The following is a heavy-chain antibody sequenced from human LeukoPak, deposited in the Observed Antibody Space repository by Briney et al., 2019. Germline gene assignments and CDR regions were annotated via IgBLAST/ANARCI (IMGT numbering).Heavy chain of an antibody. D-gene: IGHD3-22*01. CDR1: GGSFXGYY. V-gene: IGHV4-34*01. CDR3: ARGVTDSSGYTLDY. J-gene: IGHJ4*02. CDR2: INHSGST. Sequence: TLSLTCAVYGGSFXGYYWSWIRQPPGKGLEWIGEINHSGSTNYNPSLKSRVTISVDTSKNQFSLKLSSVTAADTAVYYCARGVTDSSGYTLDYWGQGTLVTVSS.